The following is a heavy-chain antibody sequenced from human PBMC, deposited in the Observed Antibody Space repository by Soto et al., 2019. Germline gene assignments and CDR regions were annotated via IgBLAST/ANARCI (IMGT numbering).Heavy chain of an antibody. Sequence: GGSLRLSCAASGFTVSSNYMSWVRQAPGKGLEWVSVIYSGGSTYYADSVKGRFTISRDNSKNTLYLQMNSLRAEDTAVYYCARDYCSSTSCYFGDDAFDIWGQGTMVTVSS. CDR2: IYSGGST. J-gene: IGHJ3*02. V-gene: IGHV3-66*01. CDR3: ARDYCSSTSCYFGDDAFDI. CDR1: GFTVSSNY. D-gene: IGHD2-2*01.